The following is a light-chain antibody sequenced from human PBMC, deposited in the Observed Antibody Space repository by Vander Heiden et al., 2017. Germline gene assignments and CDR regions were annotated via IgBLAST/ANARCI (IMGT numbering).Light chain of an antibody. CDR3: QQHYSTPIT. V-gene: IGKV4-1*01. Sequence: DIVMTQSPDPLAVSLGESATINCRSTQSVLYSSNNKNHLAWYQQKPGQPPKLLIYWASTRESGVPDRFSGSGSGTDFTLTITSLQAEDVAVYYCQQHYSTPITFGQGTRLEIK. CDR2: WAS. CDR1: QSVLYSSNNKNH. J-gene: IGKJ5*01.